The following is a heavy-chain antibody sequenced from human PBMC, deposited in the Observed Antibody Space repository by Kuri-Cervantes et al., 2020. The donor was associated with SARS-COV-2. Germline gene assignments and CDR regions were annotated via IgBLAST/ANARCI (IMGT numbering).Heavy chain of an antibody. J-gene: IGHJ6*03. CDR2: IYPGDSDT. V-gene: IGHV5-51*01. D-gene: IGHD2-15*01. Sequence: KVSCKGSGYSFTSYWIGWVRQMPGKGLEWMGIIYPGDSDTRDSQSFQGQVTISPDKSISTAYLQWSSLKASDTAMYYCARGGGPSLRYYYYYMDVWGKGTTVTVSS. CDR1: GYSFTSYW. CDR3: ARGGGPSLRYYYYYMDV.